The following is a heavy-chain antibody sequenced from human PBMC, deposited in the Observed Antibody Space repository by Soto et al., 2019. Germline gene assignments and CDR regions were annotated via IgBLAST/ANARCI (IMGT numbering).Heavy chain of an antibody. Sequence: GASVKVSCKASGYTFTSYGISWVRQAPGQGLEWMGWISAYNGNTNYAQKLQGRVTMTTDTSTSTAYMELRSLRSGDTAVYYCARVFSVASDYGWFDPWGQGXLVTVSS. J-gene: IGHJ5*02. CDR3: ARVFSVASDYGWFDP. V-gene: IGHV1-18*01. CDR2: ISAYNGNT. CDR1: GYTFTSYG. D-gene: IGHD4-17*01.